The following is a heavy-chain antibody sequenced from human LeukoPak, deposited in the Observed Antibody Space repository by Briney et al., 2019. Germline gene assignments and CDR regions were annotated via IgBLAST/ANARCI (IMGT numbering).Heavy chain of an antibody. CDR3: AQARSSSGYGPLGFY. V-gene: IGHV3-53*01. D-gene: IGHD5-12*01. J-gene: IGHJ4*02. Sequence: GGSLRLSCAASGFTFSDYYMSWVRQAPGKGLEFVSVIYAGGDTFYADSVKGRFTISRDSSKNTLYLQMSSLTAEDTAVYYCAQARSSSGYGPLGFYWGQGTLVTVSS. CDR1: GFTFSDYY. CDR2: IYAGGDT.